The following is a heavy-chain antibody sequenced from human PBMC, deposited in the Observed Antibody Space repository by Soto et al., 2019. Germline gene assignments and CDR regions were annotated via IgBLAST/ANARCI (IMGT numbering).Heavy chain of an antibody. CDR3: AVSWYFGEFGLDV. V-gene: IGHV3-7*02. CDR2: IKKDGSEE. CDR1: GFTFSSYW. D-gene: IGHD3-10*01. J-gene: IGHJ4*02. Sequence: DVQLVESGGGLVQPGGSLRLSCVASGFTFSSYWMTLVRQAPGKGLEWVANIKKDGSEEKYVDSVKGRFTVSRDNGKNSMYLEMNSLRAEDTAVYYCAVSWYFGEFGLDVWGQGTRVTVSS.